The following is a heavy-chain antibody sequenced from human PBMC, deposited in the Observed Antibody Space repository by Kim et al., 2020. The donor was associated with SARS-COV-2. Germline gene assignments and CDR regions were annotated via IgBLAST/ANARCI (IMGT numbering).Heavy chain of an antibody. CDR2: ISYDGSNK. J-gene: IGHJ4*02. CDR1: GFTFSSYA. D-gene: IGHD1-26*01. CDR3: ARVGRLGIVGALY. V-gene: IGHV3-30-3*01. Sequence: GGSLRLSCAASGFTFSSYAMHWVRQAPGKGLEWVAVISYDGSNKYYADSVKGRFTISRDNSKNTLYLQMNSLRAEDTAVYYCARVGRLGIVGALYWGQGT.